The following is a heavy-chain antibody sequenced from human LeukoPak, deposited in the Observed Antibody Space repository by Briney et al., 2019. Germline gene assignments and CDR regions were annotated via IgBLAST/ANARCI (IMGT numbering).Heavy chain of an antibody. V-gene: IGHV3-7*01. J-gene: IGHJ5*02. CDR3: AGGSGYLITS. D-gene: IGHD3-9*01. Sequence: GGTLRLSCAATGFSFRSYWMKWVRQAQGKGLEWLAIIKQDGSEKHYKGSVEGRFTISRDNAKNSLHLQMNSLRAEDAAVYYCAGGSGYLITSWGQGTLVTVSS. CDR2: IKQDGSEK. CDR1: GFSFRSYW.